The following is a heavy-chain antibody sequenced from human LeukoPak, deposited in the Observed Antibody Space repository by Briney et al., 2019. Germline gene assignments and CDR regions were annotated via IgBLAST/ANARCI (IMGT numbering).Heavy chain of an antibody. J-gene: IGHJ4*02. V-gene: IGHV3-43*02. D-gene: IGHD3-22*01. Sequence: QPGGSLRLSCAASGFTFDDYAMHWVRQAPGKGLEWVSLICGDGGSTYYADSVKGRFTISRDNSKNSLYLQMNSLRTEDTALYYCAKDGWPYYYDCSGTDYYFDYWGQGTLVTVSS. CDR3: AKDGWPYYYDCSGTDYYFDY. CDR1: GFTFDDYA. CDR2: ICGDGGST.